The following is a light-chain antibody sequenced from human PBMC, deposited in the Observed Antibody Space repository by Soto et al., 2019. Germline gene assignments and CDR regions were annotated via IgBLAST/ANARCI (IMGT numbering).Light chain of an antibody. CDR1: SSDVGGYDY. CDR3: SSYTSSNTLV. Sequence: QSVLTQPASVSGSPGQSITISCTGTSSDVGGYDYVSWYQQHPGKAPELMIYEVSNRPSGVSFRFSGSKSGSTAALTISGLKAEDEAVYYCSSYTSSNTLVFGGGTKLTVL. CDR2: EVS. J-gene: IGLJ2*01. V-gene: IGLV2-14*01.